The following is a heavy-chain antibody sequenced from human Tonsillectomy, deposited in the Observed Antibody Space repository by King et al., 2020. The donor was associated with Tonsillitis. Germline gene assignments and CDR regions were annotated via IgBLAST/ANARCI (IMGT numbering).Heavy chain of an antibody. D-gene: IGHD3-10*01. CDR3: ARGVRGVIARGRYGMDV. V-gene: IGHV4-34*01. Sequence: QVQLQQWGAGLLKPSETLSLTCAVYGGSFSGYYWSWIRQPPGKGLEWIGEINHSGSTNYNPSLKSRVTISVDTSTNQFSLKLSSVTAADTAVYYCARGVRGVIARGRYGMDVWGQGTTVTVSS. J-gene: IGHJ6*02. CDR1: GGSFSGYY. CDR2: INHSGST.